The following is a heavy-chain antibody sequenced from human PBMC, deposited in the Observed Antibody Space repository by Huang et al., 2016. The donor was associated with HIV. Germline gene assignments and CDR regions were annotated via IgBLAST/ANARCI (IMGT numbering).Heavy chain of an antibody. D-gene: IGHD3-10*01. V-gene: IGHV3-30*02. Sequence: QVQLVESGGGVVQPGGSLRLSCAASGFTFSSFGMHWVRQAPGKGMEWVAFIRYDGRNKYYADAGRGRFTISRDNSKNTLYLQMNSLRAEDTAVYYCAKGSMANAFDIWGQGTMVTVSS. CDR2: IRYDGRNK. CDR3: AKGSMANAFDI. J-gene: IGHJ3*02. CDR1: GFTFSSFG.